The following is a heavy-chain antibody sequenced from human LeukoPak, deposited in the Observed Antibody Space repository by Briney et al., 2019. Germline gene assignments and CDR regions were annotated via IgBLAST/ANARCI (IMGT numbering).Heavy chain of an antibody. J-gene: IGHJ4*02. CDR2: ISSSGSTI. CDR3: ARMNYDILTGYLIDY. D-gene: IGHD3-9*01. Sequence: PGGSLRLSCAASGFTFSDYYMSWIRQAPGKGLEWVSYISSSGSTIYYADSVKGRFTISRDNAKNSLYLQMNSLRAGDTAVYYCARMNYDILTGYLIDYWGQGTLVTVSS. CDR1: GFTFSDYY. V-gene: IGHV3-11*01.